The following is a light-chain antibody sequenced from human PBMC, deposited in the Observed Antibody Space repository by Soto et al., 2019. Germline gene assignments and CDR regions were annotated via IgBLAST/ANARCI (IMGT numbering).Light chain of an antibody. CDR2: KAS. V-gene: IGKV1-5*03. J-gene: IGKJ2*01. CDR1: QNIRSW. CDR3: QQYNTSSYT. Sequence: DIQMTQSPSTLSASIGDRVTITCRASQNIRSWLAWYQQKPGKAPNLLIYKASTLESGVPSRFSGSGSGTDFTLTISSLQPDDFATYYCQQYNTSSYTFGQGTKLEIK.